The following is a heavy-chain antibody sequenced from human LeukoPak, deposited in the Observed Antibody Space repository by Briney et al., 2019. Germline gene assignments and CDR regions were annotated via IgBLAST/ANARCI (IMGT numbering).Heavy chain of an antibody. V-gene: IGHV4-34*01. D-gene: IGHD6-19*01. CDR1: GGSFSGYY. CDR3: ASGIAVAGGSGAFDY. J-gene: IGHJ4*02. CDR2: INHSGST. Sequence: SETLSLTCAVYGGSFSGYYWSWIRQPPGKGLEWIGEINHSGSTNYNPSLKSRVTISVDTSKNQFSLKLSSVTAADTAVYYCASGIAVAGGSGAFDYWGQGTLVTVSS.